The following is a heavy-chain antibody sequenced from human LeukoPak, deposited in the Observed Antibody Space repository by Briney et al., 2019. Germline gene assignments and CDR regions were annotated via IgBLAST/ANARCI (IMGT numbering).Heavy chain of an antibody. CDR3: ARAGPNMDYYGSGSYRPDAFDI. CDR1: GYTFTAYY. Sequence: ASVKVSCKASGYTFTAYYMYWVRQAPGQGLECMGRINPNSGGTNYAQKFQGRVTMTRDTSISTAYMELSRLRSEDTAVYYCARAGPNMDYYGSGSYRPDAFDIWSQGTMVTVSS. V-gene: IGHV1-2*06. CDR2: INPNSGGT. D-gene: IGHD3-10*01. J-gene: IGHJ3*02.